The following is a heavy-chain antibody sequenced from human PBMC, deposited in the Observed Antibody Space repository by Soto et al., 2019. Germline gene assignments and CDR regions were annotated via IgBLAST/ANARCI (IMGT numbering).Heavy chain of an antibody. CDR1: GGSFSSGGYY. V-gene: IGHV4-31*11. J-gene: IGHJ5*02. CDR3: ARWLRGANWFDP. CDR2: IYYSGST. D-gene: IGHD3-22*01. Sequence: QVQLQQWGAGLLKPSETLSLTCAVYGGSFSSGGYYWSWIRQHPGKGLEWIGYIYYSGSTYYNPSLKSRVTISVDTSKNQFSLKLSSVTAADTAVYYCARWLRGANWFDPWGQGTLVTVSS.